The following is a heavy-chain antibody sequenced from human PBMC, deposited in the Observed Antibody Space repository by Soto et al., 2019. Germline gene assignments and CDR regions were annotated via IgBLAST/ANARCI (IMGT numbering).Heavy chain of an antibody. D-gene: IGHD3-3*01. CDR1: GFTFGAYG. Sequence: EVQLLESGGGLVQPGGSLRLSCAASGFTFGAYGMTWVRQAPGKGLEWVSSISGSGVTTFYAESVRGRFTISRDDSTATFFLQMHRLRAEDPAVYYCVRDFPYFSYDFWNGLDHWGQGTLVTVSS. V-gene: IGHV3-23*01. J-gene: IGHJ4*02. CDR3: VRDFPYFSYDFWNGLDH. CDR2: ISGSGVTT.